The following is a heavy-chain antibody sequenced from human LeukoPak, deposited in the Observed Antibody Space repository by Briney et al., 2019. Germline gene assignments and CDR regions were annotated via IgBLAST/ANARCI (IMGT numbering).Heavy chain of an antibody. CDR2: ISSSSKTI. J-gene: IGHJ4*02. CDR3: ASLYSSKTNDY. Sequence: GGSLRLSCAASGFTLSTYEMNWVRQAPGKGLEWVSYISSSSKTIYYADSVKGRSTISRDNAENSLYLQMNSLRAEDTAVYYCASLYSSKTNDYWGQGTLVTVSS. V-gene: IGHV3-48*03. CDR1: GFTLSTYE. D-gene: IGHD6-19*01.